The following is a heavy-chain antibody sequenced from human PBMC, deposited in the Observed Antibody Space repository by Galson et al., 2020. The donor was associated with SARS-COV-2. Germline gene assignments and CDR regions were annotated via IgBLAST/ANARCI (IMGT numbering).Heavy chain of an antibody. CDR1: GYSFTNYW. V-gene: IGHV5-51*01. CDR2: IYPDDSDT. D-gene: IGHD5-12*01. Sequence: GESLKISCKGSGYSFTNYWIGWVRQMPGKGLEWMGIIYPDDSDTRYSPSFQRQVTISADNSISTAYLQWSSLKASDTAMYYCARRFHRDGYNYEIDYWGQGTLVTVSS. J-gene: IGHJ4*02. CDR3: ARRFHRDGYNYEIDY.